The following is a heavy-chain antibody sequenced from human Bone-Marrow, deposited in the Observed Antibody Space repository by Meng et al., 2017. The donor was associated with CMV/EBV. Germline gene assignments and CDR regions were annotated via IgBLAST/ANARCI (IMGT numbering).Heavy chain of an antibody. V-gene: IGHV3-11*01. CDR2: ISGSGGTI. CDR1: GFTFSDDY. J-gene: IGHJ5*02. CDR3: ARAHKVPGWFDT. Sequence: GESLKISCVASGFTFSDDYMSWIRQAPGKGLEWVSYISGSGGTIYYAVSVKGRFTISRDNAKNSLDLQMNNLIAEDTATYYCARAHKVPGWFDTWGQGTLVTVSS.